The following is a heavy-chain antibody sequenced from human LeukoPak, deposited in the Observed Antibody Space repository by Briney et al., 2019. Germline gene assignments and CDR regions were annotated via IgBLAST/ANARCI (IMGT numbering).Heavy chain of an antibody. V-gene: IGHV4-38-2*02. CDR1: GYSISSGYY. CDR3: ARGIVVVTAIPEYFDY. J-gene: IGHJ4*02. D-gene: IGHD2-21*02. CDR2: IYHSGST. Sequence: SETLFLTCTVSGYSISSGYYWGWIRQPPGKGLEWIGSIYHSGSTYYNPSLKSRVTISVDTSKNQFSLKLSSVTAADTAVYYCARGIVVVTAIPEYFDYWGQGTLVTVSS.